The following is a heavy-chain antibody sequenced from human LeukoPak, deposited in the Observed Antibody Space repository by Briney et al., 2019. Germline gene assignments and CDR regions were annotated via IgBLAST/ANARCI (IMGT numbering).Heavy chain of an antibody. V-gene: IGHV3-7*01. CDR3: ARSGMASFDY. J-gene: IGHJ4*02. D-gene: IGHD6-13*01. CDR1: GFTFSSYW. CDR2: IKQDGSEK. Sequence: GGSLRLSCAAPGFTFSSYWMSWVRQAPGKGLEWVANIKQDGSEKYYVDSVKGRFTISRDNAKNSLYLQMNSLRAEDTAVYYCARSGMASFDYWGQGTLVTVSS.